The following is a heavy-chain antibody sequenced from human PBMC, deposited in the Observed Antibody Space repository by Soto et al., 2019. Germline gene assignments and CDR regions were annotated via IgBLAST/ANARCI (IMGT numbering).Heavy chain of an antibody. Sequence: SGPTLVNPTETLTLTCTVSGFSLSNARMGVSWIRQPPGKALEWLAHIFSNDEKSYSTSLKSRLTISKDTSKSQVVLTMTNMDPVDTATYYCARSLRFLEWFSAGPNWFDPWGQGTPVTVSS. V-gene: IGHV2-26*01. CDR1: GFSLSNARMG. CDR2: IFSNDEK. D-gene: IGHD3-3*01. CDR3: ARSLRFLEWFSAGPNWFDP. J-gene: IGHJ5*02.